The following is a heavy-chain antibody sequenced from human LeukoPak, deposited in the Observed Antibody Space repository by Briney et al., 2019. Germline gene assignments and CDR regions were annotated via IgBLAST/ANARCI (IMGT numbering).Heavy chain of an antibody. D-gene: IGHD1-26*01. J-gene: IGHJ4*02. CDR2: IKQDGSEK. CDR3: ARDPFGAQWELPPPCDY. CDR1: GFTFSSYW. V-gene: IGHV3-7*01. Sequence: GGSLRLSCAASGFTFSSYWMSWVRQAPGKGLEWVANIKQDGSEKYYVDSVKGRFTISRDNAKNSLYLQMNSLRAEDTAVYYCARDPFGAQWELPPPCDYWGQGTLVTVSS.